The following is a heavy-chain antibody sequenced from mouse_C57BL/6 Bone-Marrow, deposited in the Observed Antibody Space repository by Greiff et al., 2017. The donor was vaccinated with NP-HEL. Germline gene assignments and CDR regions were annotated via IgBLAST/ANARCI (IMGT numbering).Heavy chain of an antibody. Sequence: QVQLQQSGAELARPGASVKLSCKASGYTFTSYGISWVKQRTGQGLEWIGEIYPRSGNTYYNEKFKGKATLTADKSSSTAYMELRSLTSEDSAVYFCARSYYYYWYFDVWGTGTTVTVSS. CDR3: ARSYYYYWYFDV. CDR2: IYPRSGNT. D-gene: IGHD1-1*01. J-gene: IGHJ1*03. CDR1: GYTFTSYG. V-gene: IGHV1-81*01.